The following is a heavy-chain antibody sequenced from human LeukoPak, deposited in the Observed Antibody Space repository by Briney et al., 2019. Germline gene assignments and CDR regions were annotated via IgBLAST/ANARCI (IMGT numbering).Heavy chain of an antibody. Sequence: GEALRISFKGSGYRFTSYWISWVRQMPGKGVEWMGRIDPSDSYTNYSPSFQGHVTISADKSISTAYLQWSSLKASDTAMYYCARHDKSYGSPFDYWGQGTLVTVSS. V-gene: IGHV5-10-1*01. J-gene: IGHJ4*02. CDR3: ARHDKSYGSPFDY. CDR1: GYRFTSYW. CDR2: IDPSDSYT. D-gene: IGHD5-18*01.